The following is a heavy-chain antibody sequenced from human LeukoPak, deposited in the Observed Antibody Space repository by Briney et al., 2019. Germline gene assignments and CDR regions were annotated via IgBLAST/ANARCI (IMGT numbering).Heavy chain of an antibody. D-gene: IGHD3-22*01. Sequence: SVKVSCKASGYTFTSYYMHWVRQAPGQGLEWMGRIIPILGIANYAQKFQGRVTITADKSTSTAYMELSSLRSEDTAVYYCARVNTMIVAGADKYFQHWGQGTLVTVSS. CDR3: ARVNTMIVAGADKYFQH. CDR2: IIPILGIA. CDR1: GYTFTSYY. J-gene: IGHJ1*01. V-gene: IGHV1-69*04.